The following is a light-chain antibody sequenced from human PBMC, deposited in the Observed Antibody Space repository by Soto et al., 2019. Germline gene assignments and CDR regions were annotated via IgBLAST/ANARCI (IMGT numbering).Light chain of an antibody. V-gene: IGKV3-20*01. CDR3: HEYGRAGN. Sequence: EVVLTQSPGTLSLSPGERATLSCRASQSVSRAYLAWYQQKPGQAPRLLSYGASSRATGLPDRFSGSGSGKEFFLTISSIETGDFAGYESHEYGRAGNFGQVSQVAIK. CDR2: GAS. CDR1: QSVSRAY. J-gene: IGKJ1*01.